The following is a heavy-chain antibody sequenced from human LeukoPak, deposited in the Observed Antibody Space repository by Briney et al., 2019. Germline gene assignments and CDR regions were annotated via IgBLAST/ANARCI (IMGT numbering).Heavy chain of an antibody. CDR1: GFGSKNYA. CDR2: ISATGVDT. V-gene: IGHV3-23*01. J-gene: IGHJ3*02. Sequence: GGSLRLSCTTSGFGSKNYAMSWVRLAPGKGLEWVSIISATGVDTYYADSVKGRFTISRDNSKNTLYLQMNSLRAEDTAVYYCARQPAGYSYGAGAFDIWGQGTMVTVSS. D-gene: IGHD5-18*01. CDR3: ARQPAGYSYGAGAFDI.